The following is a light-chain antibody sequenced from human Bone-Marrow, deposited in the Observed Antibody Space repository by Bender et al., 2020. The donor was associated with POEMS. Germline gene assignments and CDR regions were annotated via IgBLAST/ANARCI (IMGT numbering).Light chain of an antibody. CDR2: EVN. J-gene: IGLJ1*01. CDR3: YSYAGSGTYV. Sequence: QSALTQPASVSGSPGQSITISCTETSSDVGFYDLVSWYQQHPGTAPKLMIYEVNRRPSGFSNRFSGSNSGSTASLTISGLQAEDEADYYCYSYAGSGTYVFGTGTKVTVL. CDR1: SSDVGFYDL. V-gene: IGLV2-23*02.